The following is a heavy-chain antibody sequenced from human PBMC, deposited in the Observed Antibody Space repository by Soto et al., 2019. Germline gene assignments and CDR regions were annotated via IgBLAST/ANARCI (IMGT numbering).Heavy chain of an antibody. V-gene: IGHV3-30-3*01. Sequence: QVQLVESGGGVVQPGRSLRLSCAASGFTFSSYAMHWVRQAPGKGLAWVAVISYDGSNKYYADSVKGRFTISRDNSKNTLYLQMNSLRAENTAVYYCARVRWYNWNDLGGMDVCGQGTTVTVSS. J-gene: IGHJ6*02. CDR3: ARVRWYNWNDLGGMDV. CDR2: ISYDGSNK. CDR1: GFTFSSYA. D-gene: IGHD1-1*01.